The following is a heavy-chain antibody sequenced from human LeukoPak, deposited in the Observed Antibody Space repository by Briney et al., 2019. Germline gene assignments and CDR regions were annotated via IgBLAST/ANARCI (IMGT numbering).Heavy chain of an antibody. CDR3: ARGQLSSSFHYYCDS. J-gene: IGHJ4*02. D-gene: IGHD6-6*01. V-gene: IGHV4-34*01. Sequence: SETLSLTCAVYGGSFSGYYWSWIRQPPGKGLEWIGEINHSGNTNYNPSLKSRVTISVDTSKNQFSLKLSSVTAADTAVYYCARGQLSSSFHYYCDSWGQGTLVTVSS. CDR2: INHSGNT. CDR1: GGSFSGYY.